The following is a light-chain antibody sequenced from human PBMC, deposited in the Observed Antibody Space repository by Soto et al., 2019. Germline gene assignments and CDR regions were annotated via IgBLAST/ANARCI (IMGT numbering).Light chain of an antibody. V-gene: IGKV3-11*01. CDR1: QSVSSY. CDR2: DAS. J-gene: IGKJ5*01. CDR3: QQRSDWPLIT. Sequence: ENVLTQSPATLSLSPGERATFSCRASQSVSSYLAWYQQKLGQAPRLLIYDASNRATGIPARFSGSGSGTDFTLTISSLEPEDFAVYYCQQRSDWPLITFGQGTRLEIK.